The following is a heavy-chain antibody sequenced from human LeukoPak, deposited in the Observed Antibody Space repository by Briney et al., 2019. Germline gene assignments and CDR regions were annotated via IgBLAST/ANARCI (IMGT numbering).Heavy chain of an antibody. V-gene: IGHV3-7*01. Sequence: PGGSLRLSCAASGFTFSSYSMNWVRRQSPGKGLEWAANINQDGSKKYYVDSVKGRFTISRDNAKNSLYLQMDSLRAEDTAMYYCARDASGSFYDYWGQGTLVTVSS. CDR1: GFTFSSYS. CDR3: ARDASGSFYDY. CDR2: INQDGSKK. D-gene: IGHD1-26*01. J-gene: IGHJ4*02.